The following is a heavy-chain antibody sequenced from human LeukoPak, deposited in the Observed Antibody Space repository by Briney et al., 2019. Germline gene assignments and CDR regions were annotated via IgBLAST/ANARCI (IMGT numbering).Heavy chain of an antibody. Sequence: SETLSLTCAVSGDSISSGGYSWSWIRQPPGKGLEWIGYIYHSGSTNYNPSLKSRVTISVDTSKNQFSLKLSSVTAADTAVYYCARHLDTAMVPTFDYWGQGTLVTVSS. J-gene: IGHJ4*02. CDR3: ARHLDTAMVPTFDY. CDR1: GDSISSGGYS. D-gene: IGHD5-18*01. V-gene: IGHV4-30-2*01. CDR2: IYHSGST.